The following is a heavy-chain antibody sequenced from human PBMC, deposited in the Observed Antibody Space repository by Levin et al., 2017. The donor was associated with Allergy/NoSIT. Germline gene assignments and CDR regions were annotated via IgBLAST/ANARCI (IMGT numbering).Heavy chain of an antibody. D-gene: IGHD2-2*01. CDR3: AVVPTAWFYFQY. CDR2: IYSTGRA. J-gene: IGHJ4*02. CDR1: GGSISSSSWS. V-gene: IGHV4-39*01. Sequence: SETLSLTCTVSGGSISSSSWSWGWIRQPPGTGLEWIGNIYSTGRANYNPSLKSRLTISVDTSKNQFSLNLSSVTAADTAVYYCAVVPTAWFYFQYWGQGTLVTVSS.